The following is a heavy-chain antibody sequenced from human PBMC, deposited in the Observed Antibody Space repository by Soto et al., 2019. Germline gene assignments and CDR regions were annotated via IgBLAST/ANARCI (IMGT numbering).Heavy chain of an antibody. CDR1: GGSISSGGYY. J-gene: IGHJ2*01. CDR2: IYYSGTT. D-gene: IGHD5-12*01. V-gene: IGHV4-31*03. CDR3: AKLVAAYWYFDL. Sequence: PSETLSLTCTVSGGSISSGGYYWYWIRQHPGKGLEWIGYIYYSGTTYYNPSLKSRVTISVDTSKNQFSLKLSSVTAADTAVYNCAKLVAAYWYFDLWGRGTLVTVSS.